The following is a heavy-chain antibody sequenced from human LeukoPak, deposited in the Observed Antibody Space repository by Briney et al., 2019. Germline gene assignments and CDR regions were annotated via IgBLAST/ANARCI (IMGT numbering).Heavy chain of an antibody. CDR3: ARAPSYRYAMDV. J-gene: IGHJ6*02. V-gene: IGHV3-66*01. Sequence: GGPLRLSCAASGFTVSSNYMSWVRQAPGKGLEWGSAIYSGADSYSADSVKGRFTISRDISKNTLYLQMNSLRVEDTAVYYCARAPSYRYAMDVWGQGTTVTVSS. CDR1: GFTVSSNY. D-gene: IGHD1-26*01. CDR2: IYSGADS.